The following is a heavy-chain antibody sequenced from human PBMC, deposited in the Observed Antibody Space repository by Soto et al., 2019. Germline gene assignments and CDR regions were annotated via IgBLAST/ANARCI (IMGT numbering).Heavy chain of an antibody. D-gene: IGHD3-3*01. CDR3: ARDKLPFGVVILDPSFGFDI. CDR2: IWYDGSNK. J-gene: IGHJ3*02. Sequence: QVQLVESGGGVVQPGRSLRLSCAASGFTFSSYGMHWVRQAPGTGLEWVAVIWYDGSNKYYADSVKCRFTISRDNSKNTLYLQMNSLRGEDTAVYYCARDKLPFGVVILDPSFGFDIWGQGTMVTVSS. V-gene: IGHV3-33*01. CDR1: GFTFSSYG.